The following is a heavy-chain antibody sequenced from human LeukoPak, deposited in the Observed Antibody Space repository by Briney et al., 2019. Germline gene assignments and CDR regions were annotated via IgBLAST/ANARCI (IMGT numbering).Heavy chain of an antibody. CDR1: GFTFSNAW. V-gene: IGHV3-15*01. J-gene: IGHJ4*02. Sequence: PGGSLRLSCAASGFTFSNAWMSWVRQAPGKGLEWVGRIKSKVDGGTTEYAAPVKGRFTITRDDSKRIAYLQMSSLKTEDTAVYYCTRGGGTENYFDYWGQGTLVTVSS. D-gene: IGHD1-1*01. CDR3: TRGGGTENYFDY. CDR2: IKSKVDGGTT.